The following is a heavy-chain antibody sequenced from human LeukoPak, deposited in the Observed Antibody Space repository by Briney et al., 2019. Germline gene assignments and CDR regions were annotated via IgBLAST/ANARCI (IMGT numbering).Heavy chain of an antibody. CDR1: GDSVSSNSAA. D-gene: IGHD3-22*01. J-gene: IGHJ2*01. CDR3: ATLGFLADMIRDWYFDL. Sequence: SQTLSLTCAISGDSVSSNSAAWNWIGQSPSRGLEWLGRTYYRSKWYNDYAVSVKSRITINPDTSKNQFSLQLNSVTPEDTAVYYCATLGFLADMIRDWYFDLWGRGTLVTVSS. CDR2: TYYRSKWYN. V-gene: IGHV6-1*01.